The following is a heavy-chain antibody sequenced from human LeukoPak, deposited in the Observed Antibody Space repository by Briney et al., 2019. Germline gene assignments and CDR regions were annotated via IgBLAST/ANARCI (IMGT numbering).Heavy chain of an antibody. Sequence: GGSLRLSCAASGFTFSSYGMHWVRQAPGKGLEWVAVISYDGSNKYYADSVKGRFTISRGNSKNTLYLQMNSLRAEDTAVYYCAKAQRAYSSSWQTSFDYWGQGTLVTVSS. CDR3: AKAQRAYSSSWQTSFDY. V-gene: IGHV3-30*18. CDR1: GFTFSSYG. D-gene: IGHD6-13*01. J-gene: IGHJ4*02. CDR2: ISYDGSNK.